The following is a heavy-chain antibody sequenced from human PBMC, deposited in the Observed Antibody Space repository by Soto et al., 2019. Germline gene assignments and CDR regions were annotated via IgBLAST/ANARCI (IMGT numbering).Heavy chain of an antibody. Sequence: PSETLSLTCTVSGGSLSSSSYYWGWIRQPPGKGLEWIGSIYHSGSTYYNPSLKSRVTISVDTSKNQFSLTLSSVPAADTAVYYCARAFTYTYYFDYWGQGTQVTVSS. CDR3: ARAFTYTYYFDY. CDR2: IYHSGST. CDR1: GGSLSSSSYY. J-gene: IGHJ4*02. D-gene: IGHD3-3*02. V-gene: IGHV4-39*01.